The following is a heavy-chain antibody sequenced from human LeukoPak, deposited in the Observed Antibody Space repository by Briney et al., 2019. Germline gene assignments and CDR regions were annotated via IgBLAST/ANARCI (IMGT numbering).Heavy chain of an antibody. D-gene: IGHD5-12*01. J-gene: IGHJ4*02. Sequence: QPSETLSLTCTVSGGSISSSSYYWGWIRQPPGKGLEWIGSIYYSGSTYYNPSLKSRVTISVDTSKNQFSLKLSSVTAADTAVYYCAREVYSGYPDYWGQGTLVTASS. CDR3: AREVYSGYPDY. CDR1: GGSISSSSYY. CDR2: IYYSGST. V-gene: IGHV4-39*02.